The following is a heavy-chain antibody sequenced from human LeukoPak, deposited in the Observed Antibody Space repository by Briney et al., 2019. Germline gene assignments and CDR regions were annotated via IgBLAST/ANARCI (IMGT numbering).Heavy chain of an antibody. D-gene: IGHD2-2*03. J-gene: IGHJ4*02. Sequence: LEWVGFIRNKAYDGTTEYAASVQGRFTISRDDSKSIAYLQMNSLKTEDTAVYYRSVDIGDYWGQGTLVTVSS. V-gene: IGHV3-49*02. CDR3: SVDIGDY. CDR2: IRNKAYDGTT.